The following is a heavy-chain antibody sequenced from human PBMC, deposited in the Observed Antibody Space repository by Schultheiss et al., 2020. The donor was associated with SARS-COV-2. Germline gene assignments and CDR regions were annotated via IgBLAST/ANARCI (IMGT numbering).Heavy chain of an antibody. D-gene: IGHD3-22*01. V-gene: IGHV4-34*01. J-gene: IGHJ3*02. Sequence: SETLSLTCAVYGGSFSGYFWTWIRQSPGKGLEWIGEVNHSGNTNYNPSLKSRVTISVDMSKNQFSLKLSSVTAADTAVYYCARVNYYDSSDAFDIWGQGTMVTVSS. CDR3: ARVNYYDSSDAFDI. CDR1: GGSFSGYF. CDR2: VNHSGNT.